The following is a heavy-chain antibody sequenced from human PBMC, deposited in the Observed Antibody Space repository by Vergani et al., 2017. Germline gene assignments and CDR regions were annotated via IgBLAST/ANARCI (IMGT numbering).Heavy chain of an antibody. D-gene: IGHD1-7*01. V-gene: IGHV4-59*01. J-gene: IGHJ3*02. CDR2: IYYSGST. CDR1: GGSISSYY. CDR3: ARSTTGTTSRAFDI. Sequence: QVQLQESGPGLVKPSETLSLTCTVSGGSISSYYWSWIRQPPGKGLEWIGYIYYSGSTNYNPSLKSRVTISVDTSKNQFSLKLSSVTAADTAVYYCARSTTGTTSRAFDIWGQGTMVTVSS.